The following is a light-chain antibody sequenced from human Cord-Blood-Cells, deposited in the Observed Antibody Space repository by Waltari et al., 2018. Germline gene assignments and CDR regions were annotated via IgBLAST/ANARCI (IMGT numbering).Light chain of an antibody. CDR1: QIVLYSSNNKNY. J-gene: IGKJ2*01. CDR2: WAS. CDR3: QQYYSTPYT. V-gene: IGKV4-1*01. Sequence: DIVMTQSPDSLAASLGERATINSNSSQIVLYSSNNKNYLAWYQQKPGQPPKLLIYWASTRESGVPDRFSGSGSGTDFTLTISSLQAEDVAVYYCQQYYSTPYTFGQGTKLEIK.